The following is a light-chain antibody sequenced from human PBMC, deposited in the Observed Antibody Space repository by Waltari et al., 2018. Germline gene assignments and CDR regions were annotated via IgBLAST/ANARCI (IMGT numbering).Light chain of an antibody. CDR1: NSNVGNDY. V-gene: IGLV1-51*01. CDR3: GTWDSSLSAGV. J-gene: IGLJ1*01. CDR2: DDD. Sequence: QSVLTQPPSVSAAPGQKVTISCSGSNSNVGNDYVSWYQQLPGTAPKLLIYDDDNRPSGIPNRFSVTNAGTSATRAITGLQTGDEAEYYCGTWDSSLSAGVFGTGTKVTV.